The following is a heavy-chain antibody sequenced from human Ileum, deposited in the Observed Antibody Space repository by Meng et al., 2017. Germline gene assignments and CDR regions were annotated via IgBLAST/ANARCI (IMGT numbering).Heavy chain of an antibody. D-gene: IGHD3-10*01. V-gene: IGHV3-30*04. J-gene: IGHJ2*01. Sequence: VPVVASGGRGGRPGMPLGLSWAGSGFLCSRYAMHSVRQAPGKGLEWVAVISYDGSNKYYADSVKGRFTISRDNSKNTLYLQMNSLRAEDTAVYYCASPPSEGDLWGRGTLVTVSS. CDR3: ASPPSEGDL. CDR2: ISYDGSNK. CDR1: GFLCSRYA.